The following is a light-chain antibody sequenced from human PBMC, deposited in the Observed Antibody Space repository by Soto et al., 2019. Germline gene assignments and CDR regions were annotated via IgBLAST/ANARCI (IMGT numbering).Light chain of an antibody. CDR3: QQYNTRT. V-gene: IGKV3-15*01. Sequence: EIVMTQSPATLSVSPGERATLSCRASQSVSSNLAWYQQKPGQAPRLLIYGASTRATGIPARFSGSGSGTEFTLTISGLQSEDFAVYDCQQYNTRTFGQGTKVEIK. CDR1: QSVSSN. J-gene: IGKJ1*01. CDR2: GAS.